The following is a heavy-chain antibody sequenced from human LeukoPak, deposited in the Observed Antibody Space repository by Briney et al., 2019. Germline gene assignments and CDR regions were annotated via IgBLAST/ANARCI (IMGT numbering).Heavy chain of an antibody. D-gene: IGHD3-10*01. CDR2: IYHSGST. J-gene: IGHJ5*02. Sequence: ASETLSPTCTVSGGSISSSSYYWAWIRQPPGKGLEWIGSIYHSGSTYYNPSLKSRVTISVDTSKNQFSLRLNSVTAADTAVYYCARLGFGSGSSPWFDPWGQGTLVTVSS. CDR1: GGSISSSSYY. V-gene: IGHV4-39*01. CDR3: ARLGFGSGSSPWFDP.